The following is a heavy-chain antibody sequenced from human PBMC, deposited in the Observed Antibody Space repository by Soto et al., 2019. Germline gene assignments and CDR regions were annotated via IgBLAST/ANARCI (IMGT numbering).Heavy chain of an antibody. CDR1: GGTFSSYA. CDR2: IIPIFGTA. Sequence: ASVKVSCKASGGTFSSYAISWVRQAPGQGLEWMGGIIPIFGTANYAQKFQGRVTITADKSTSTAYMELSSLKSEDTAVYYCARDGPGAARPWSLDYWGQGTLVTVSS. CDR3: ARDGPGAARPWSLDY. J-gene: IGHJ4*02. V-gene: IGHV1-69*06. D-gene: IGHD6-6*01.